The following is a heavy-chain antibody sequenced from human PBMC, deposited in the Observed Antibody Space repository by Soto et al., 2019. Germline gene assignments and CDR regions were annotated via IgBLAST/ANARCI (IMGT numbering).Heavy chain of an antibody. CDR3: ARHLGYDILTGYYPYFDY. Sequence: QVQLQESGPGLVKPSETLSLTCTVSGGSISSYYWSWIRQPPGKGLEWIGYIYYSGSTNYNPSLKSRVPISVDTSKNQFSLKLSSGTAADPAVYYCARHLGYDILTGYYPYFDYWGQGTLVTVSS. CDR2: IYYSGST. CDR1: GGSISSYY. V-gene: IGHV4-59*08. D-gene: IGHD3-9*01. J-gene: IGHJ4*02.